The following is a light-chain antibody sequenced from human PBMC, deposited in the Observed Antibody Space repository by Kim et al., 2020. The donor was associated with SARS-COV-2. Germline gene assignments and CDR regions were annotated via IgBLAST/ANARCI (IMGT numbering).Light chain of an antibody. V-gene: IGKV3-11*01. CDR3: QQRSNWPRGT. CDR2: DAS. J-gene: IGKJ4*01. CDR1: QSVSSS. Sequence: SPGERATLSCRASQSVSSSLAWYQHKPGQAPRLLIYDASNRATGIPARFSGSGSGTDFTLTISSLEPEDFAVYYCQQRSNWPRGTFGGGTKVDIK.